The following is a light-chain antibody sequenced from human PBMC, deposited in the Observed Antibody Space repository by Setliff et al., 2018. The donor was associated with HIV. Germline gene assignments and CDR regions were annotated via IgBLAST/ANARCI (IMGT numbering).Light chain of an antibody. V-gene: IGLV2-14*01. CDR1: SSDVGDYNY. CDR3: SSYTSSTTLV. Sequence: QSVLTQPASVSGSPGQPITISCTGTSSDVGDYNYVSWYQQHPGKAPKLMIYEVSNRPSGVSYRFSGSKSGNTASLTISGLQAEDEADYYCSSYTSSTTLVFGTGTKGTVL. CDR2: EVS. J-gene: IGLJ1*01.